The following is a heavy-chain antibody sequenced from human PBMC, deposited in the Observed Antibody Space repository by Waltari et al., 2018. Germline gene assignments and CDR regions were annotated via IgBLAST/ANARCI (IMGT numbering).Heavy chain of an antibody. CDR1: GYTFTGYY. D-gene: IGHD4-17*01. CDR3: AREQVNYGDYPNAFDI. Sequence: QVQLVQSGAEVKKPGASVKVSCKASGYTFTGYYMHWVRQAPGQGLEWMGWINPNSGGTNYAQKFQGRVTMTRDTSISTAYMELSRLRSDDTAVYYCAREQVNYGDYPNAFDIWGQGTMVTVSS. CDR2: INPNSGGT. J-gene: IGHJ3*02. V-gene: IGHV1-2*02.